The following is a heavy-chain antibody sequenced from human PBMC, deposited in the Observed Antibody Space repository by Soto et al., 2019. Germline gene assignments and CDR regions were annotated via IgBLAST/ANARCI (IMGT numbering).Heavy chain of an antibody. V-gene: IGHV1-69*06. D-gene: IGHD2-15*01. CDR2: TGSGTGPG. Sequence: GASVKVSCKASGGSLSTNPISWVRQAPGQGLEWMGGTGSGTGPGNHAQKFQGRLTVTADKSTSTVYMELTNLSSEDTAVYYCARPDSGGFYRFFDSWGQGTLVTVSS. CDR3: ARPDSGGFYRFFDS. CDR1: GGSLSTNP. J-gene: IGHJ4*02.